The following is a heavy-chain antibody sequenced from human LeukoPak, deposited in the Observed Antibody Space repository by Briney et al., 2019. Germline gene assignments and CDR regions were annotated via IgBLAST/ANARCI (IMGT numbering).Heavy chain of an antibody. CDR3: AREIPEFDS. Sequence: GGSLRLSCEASGFTFSTYSMNWVRQAPGKGLEWVSSISSSGNYIYYADSVKGRFTISRDNAKNSLYLQMNSLRAEDTAVYYCAREIPEFDSWGQGTLVTVSS. CDR2: ISSSGNYI. J-gene: IGHJ5*01. CDR1: GFTFSTYS. V-gene: IGHV3-21*06.